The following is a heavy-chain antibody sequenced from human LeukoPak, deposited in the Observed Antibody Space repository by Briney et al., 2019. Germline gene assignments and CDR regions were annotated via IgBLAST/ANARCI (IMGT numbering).Heavy chain of an antibody. Sequence: GSSVEVSCKASGGTFSSYAISWVRQAPGQGLEWMGGIIPIFGTANYAQKLQGRVTITADKSTSTAYMELSSLRSEDTAVYYCAREGYSSTPDYWGQGTLVTVSS. CDR1: GGTFSSYA. V-gene: IGHV1-69*06. D-gene: IGHD6-19*01. CDR3: AREGYSSTPDY. CDR2: IIPIFGTA. J-gene: IGHJ4*02.